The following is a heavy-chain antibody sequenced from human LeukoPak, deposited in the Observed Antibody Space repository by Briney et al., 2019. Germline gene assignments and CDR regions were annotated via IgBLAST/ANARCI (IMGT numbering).Heavy chain of an antibody. Sequence: SVKVSCKASGGTFSSYAISWVRQAPREGLEWMGGIIPIFGTANYAQKFQGRVTITADESTSTAYMELSSLRSEDTAVYYCARRTHYGSGSYYGEYYFDYWGQGTLVTVSS. J-gene: IGHJ4*02. V-gene: IGHV1-69*13. CDR1: GGTFSSYA. CDR2: IIPIFGTA. CDR3: ARRTHYGSGSYYGEYYFDY. D-gene: IGHD3-10*01.